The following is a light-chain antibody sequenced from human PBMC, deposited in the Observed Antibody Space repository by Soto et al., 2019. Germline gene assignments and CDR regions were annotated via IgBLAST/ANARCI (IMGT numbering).Light chain of an antibody. CDR1: ASDIGYYNF. J-gene: IGLJ3*02. CDR2: DVS. V-gene: IGLV2-14*03. CDR3: ASYTGTDTPRV. Sequence: QSVLTQPASVSGSLGQSITISCTGAASDIGYYNFVSWYQQHPATAPKLIIYDVSHRPSGISFRFSGSKSGNTASLTISGLRADDEAAYYCASYTGTDTPRVFGVWNKLTVL.